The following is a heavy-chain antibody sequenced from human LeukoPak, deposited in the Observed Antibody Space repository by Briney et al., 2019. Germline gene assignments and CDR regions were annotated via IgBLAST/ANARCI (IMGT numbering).Heavy chain of an antibody. D-gene: IGHD3-22*01. V-gene: IGHV1-3*01. J-gene: IGHJ4*02. CDR1: GFPFTSYA. Sequence: EASVKVSCKASGFPFTSYAIHWVRQAPGQRLEWMGWVNADSSNTKYSQEFQGRVTITRDTSASTAYMDLRSLRSDDTAVYYCVRDHTNYYYDSRSYGYFDYWGQGTLVTVSS. CDR2: VNADSSNT. CDR3: VRDHTNYYYDSRSYGYFDY.